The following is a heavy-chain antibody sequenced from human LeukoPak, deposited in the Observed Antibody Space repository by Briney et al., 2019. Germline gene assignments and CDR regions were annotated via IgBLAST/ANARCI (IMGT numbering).Heavy chain of an antibody. V-gene: IGHV3-7*01. CDR2: IKQDGSEK. Sequence: GGSLRLSCAASGVTFSSYWMSWVRQAPGKGLEWVANIKQDGSEKYYVDSVKGRFTISRDNAKNSLYLQMNGLRAEDTAVYYCARDGGGYCSSTSCYRGPAFDYWGQGTLVTVSS. CDR3: ARDGGGYCSSTSCYRGPAFDY. CDR1: GVTFSSYW. J-gene: IGHJ4*02. D-gene: IGHD2-2*01.